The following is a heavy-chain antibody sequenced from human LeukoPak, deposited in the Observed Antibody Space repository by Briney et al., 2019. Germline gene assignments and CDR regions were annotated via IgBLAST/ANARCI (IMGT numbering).Heavy chain of an antibody. D-gene: IGHD2-8*01. CDR1: EYTFITYG. V-gene: IGHV1-8*01. J-gene: IGHJ4*02. CDR3: AGGPWFRSLLGYCADGVCYPGY. Sequence: ASVKVSCKAFEYTFITYGIIWVRQAAGQGLEWMGWLNPQSGNTGFTANFQGRVTLTVDSSISTAYMELRSLRFDDTAVYYCAGGPWFRSLLGYCADGVCYPGYWGQGTLVTVSS. CDR2: LNPQSGNT.